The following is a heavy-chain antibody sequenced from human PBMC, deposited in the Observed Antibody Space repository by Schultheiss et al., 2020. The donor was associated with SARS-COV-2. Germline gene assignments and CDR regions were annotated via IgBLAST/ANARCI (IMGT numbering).Heavy chain of an antibody. J-gene: IGHJ4*02. V-gene: IGHV3-23*01. CDR1: GFTFSSYA. Sequence: GGSLTLSCAASGFTFSSYAMHWVRQAPGKGLEWVSAISGSGGSTYYADSVKGRFTISRDNSKNTLYLQMNSLRSEDTAVYYCAAAKDGYNSPPFGYLGQGTLVTVSS. D-gene: IGHD5-24*01. CDR3: AAAKDGYNSPPFGY. CDR2: ISGSGGST.